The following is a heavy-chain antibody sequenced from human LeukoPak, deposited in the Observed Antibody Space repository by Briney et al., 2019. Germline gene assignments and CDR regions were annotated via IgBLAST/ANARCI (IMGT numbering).Heavy chain of an antibody. CDR1: GYSISSGYY. CDR2: IYHSGST. V-gene: IGHV4-38-2*02. J-gene: IGHJ4*02. CDR3: ARIWVATSPGVVDY. D-gene: IGHD5-12*01. Sequence: SETLSLTCTVSGYSISSGYYWGWIRQPPGKGLEWIGSIYHSGSTYYNPSLKSRVTISVDTSKNQFSLKLSSVTAADTAVYYCARIWVATSPGVVDYWGQGTLVTVSS.